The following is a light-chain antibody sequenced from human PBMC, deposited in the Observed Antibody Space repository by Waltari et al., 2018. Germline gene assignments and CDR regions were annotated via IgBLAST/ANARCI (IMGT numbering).Light chain of an antibody. V-gene: IGLV3-21*04. Sequence: SYVLTQPPSMSVPPGETASISCGGYNIETKSVHWYQQRPGQAPVLVMYYNSERPSGIPERFSGSNTGDTATLTSSRIEAGDEADYYCQVWDSSSDHPWVFGGGTKLTVL. CDR2: YNS. J-gene: IGLJ3*02. CDR1: NIETKS. CDR3: QVWDSSSDHPWV.